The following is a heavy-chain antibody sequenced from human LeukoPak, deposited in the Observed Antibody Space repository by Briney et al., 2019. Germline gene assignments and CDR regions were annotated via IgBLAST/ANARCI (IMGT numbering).Heavy chain of an antibody. Sequence: ASVKVSCKASGYTFTGYYMHWVRQAPGQGLEWMGWINPNSGGTNYAQKFQGRVTMTRDTSISTAYTELSRLRSDDTAVYYCARDFSTYYHGSGSHNWFDPWGQGTLVTVSS. CDR3: ARDFSTYYHGSGSHNWFDP. CDR1: GYTFTGYY. CDR2: INPNSGGT. V-gene: IGHV1-2*02. J-gene: IGHJ5*02. D-gene: IGHD3-10*01.